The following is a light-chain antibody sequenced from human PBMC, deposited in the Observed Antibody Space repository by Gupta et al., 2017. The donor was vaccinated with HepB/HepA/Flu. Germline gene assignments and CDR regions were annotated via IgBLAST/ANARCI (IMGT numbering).Light chain of an antibody. V-gene: IGKV3-20*01. CDR2: GAS. Sequence: DTVLTQSPGTLSLSPGERATLSCRATQDVNNNYLSWYQQRRGQAPRLLIYGASSRATGIPDRFSGSGSGTDFTLIINSLEPEDFAVYYCQQDCNSPLTFGQGTKVEI. CDR3: QQDCNSPLT. J-gene: IGKJ1*01. CDR1: QDVNNNY.